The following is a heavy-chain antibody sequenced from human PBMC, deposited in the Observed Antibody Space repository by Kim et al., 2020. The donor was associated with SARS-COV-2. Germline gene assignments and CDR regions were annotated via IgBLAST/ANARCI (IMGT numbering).Heavy chain of an antibody. CDR3: AREADGSMIYSSSSAFDY. Sequence: KSRVTMSVDTSKNQFSLKLSSVTAADTAVYYCAREADGSMIYSSSSAFDYWGQGTLVTVSS. V-gene: IGHV4-4*06. J-gene: IGHJ4*02. D-gene: IGHD6-6*01.